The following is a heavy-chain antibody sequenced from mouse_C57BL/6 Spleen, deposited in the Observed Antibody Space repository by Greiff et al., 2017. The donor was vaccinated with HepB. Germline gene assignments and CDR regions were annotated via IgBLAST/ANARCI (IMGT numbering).Heavy chain of an antibody. J-gene: IGHJ1*03. V-gene: IGHV5-6*01. CDR1: GFTFSSYG. D-gene: IGHD2-2*01. CDR2: ISSGGSYT. Sequence: EVQLVESGGDLVKPGGSLKLSCAASGFTFSSYGMSWVRQTPDKRLEWVATISSGGSYTYYPDSVKGRFTISRDNAKNTLYLQMSSLKSEDTAMYYCAREGSMVGGYWYFDVWGTGTTVTVSS. CDR3: AREGSMVGGYWYFDV.